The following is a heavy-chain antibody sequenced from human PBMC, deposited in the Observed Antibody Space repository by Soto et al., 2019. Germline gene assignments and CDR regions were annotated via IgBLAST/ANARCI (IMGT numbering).Heavy chain of an antibody. CDR2: IYSGGST. J-gene: IGHJ6*02. V-gene: IGHV3-53*01. D-gene: IGHD3-10*01. Sequence: GGSLRLSCVASGFTVSSNYMSWVRQAPGKGLEWVSVIYSGGSTYYADSVKGRFTISRDNSKNTLYLQMNSLRAEDTAVYYCARTSWFGELLYYYYGMDVWGQGTTVTVSS. CDR3: ARTSWFGELLYYYYGMDV. CDR1: GFTVSSNY.